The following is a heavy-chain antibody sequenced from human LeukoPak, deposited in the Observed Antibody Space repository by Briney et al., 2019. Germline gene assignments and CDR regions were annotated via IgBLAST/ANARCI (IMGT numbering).Heavy chain of an antibody. CDR1: GGSISSYY. CDR3: ARGGTAVIAPYAFDI. Sequence: SQTLSLTCTVSGGSISSYYWSWIRQPPGKGLEWIGYIYYSGSTNCNPSVKSRVAMSVDTSKKQFSLKLSSLTAADTAVYYCARGGTAVIAPYAFDIWGQGTMVTVSS. D-gene: IGHD4-23*01. J-gene: IGHJ3*02. CDR2: IYYSGST. V-gene: IGHV4-59*01.